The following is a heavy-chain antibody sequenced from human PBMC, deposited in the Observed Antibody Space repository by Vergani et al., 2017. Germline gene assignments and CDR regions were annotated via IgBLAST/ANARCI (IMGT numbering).Heavy chain of an antibody. V-gene: IGHV4-59*01. D-gene: IGHD3-9*01. CDR1: GGSISSYY. CDR3: ARVRYDISEAVGITHNWFDP. CDR2: IYYSGST. J-gene: IGHJ5*02. Sequence: QVQLQESGPGLVKPSETLSLTCTVSGGSISSYYWSWIRQPPGKGLEWIGYIYYSGSTNYNPSLKSRVTISVDTSKNQFSLKLSSVTAADTAVYYCARVRYDISEAVGITHNWFDPWGQGTLVTVSS.